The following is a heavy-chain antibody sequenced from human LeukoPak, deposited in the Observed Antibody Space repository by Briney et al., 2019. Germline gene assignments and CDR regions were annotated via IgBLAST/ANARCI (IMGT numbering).Heavy chain of an antibody. CDR1: GGSISSSSYY. J-gene: IGHJ2*01. V-gene: IGHV4-39*07. CDR2: IYYSGST. Sequence: SETLSLTCTVSGGSISSSSYYWGWIRQPPGKGLEWIGSIYYSGSTYYNPSLKSRVTISVDTSKNQFSLKLSSVTAADTAVYYCAREESAGYFDLWGRGTLVTVSS. D-gene: IGHD2/OR15-2a*01. CDR3: AREESAGYFDL.